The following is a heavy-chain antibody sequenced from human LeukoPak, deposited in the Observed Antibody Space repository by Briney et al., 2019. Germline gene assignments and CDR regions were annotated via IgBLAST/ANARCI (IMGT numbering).Heavy chain of an antibody. J-gene: IGHJ5*02. CDR3: ASPDHYCSSGTCP. D-gene: IGHD2-15*01. Sequence: GGSLRLSCAASGFSFSSYWMSWVRQAPGKRLEWVANIRPDGSEQYYMDSVKGRFTISRDNVRNSLYLQMNSLRAQDTAVYYCASPDHYCSSGTCPWGQGTRVTVSS. V-gene: IGHV3-7*01. CDR2: IRPDGSEQ. CDR1: GFSFSSYW.